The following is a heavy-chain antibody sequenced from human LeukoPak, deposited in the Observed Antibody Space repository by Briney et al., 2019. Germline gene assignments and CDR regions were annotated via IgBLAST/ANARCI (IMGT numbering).Heavy chain of an antibody. CDR1: GYTFTGYY. CDR2: INPNSGGT. Sequence: ASVKVSCKASGYTFTGYYMHWVRQAPGQGLEWMGWINPNSGGTNYAQKFQGRVTMTRDTSISTAYMELSRLRSDDTAVYYCAVNLAYCGGDCYPFDAFDIWGQGTMVTVSS. D-gene: IGHD2-21*02. CDR3: AVNLAYCGGDCYPFDAFDI. V-gene: IGHV1-2*02. J-gene: IGHJ3*02.